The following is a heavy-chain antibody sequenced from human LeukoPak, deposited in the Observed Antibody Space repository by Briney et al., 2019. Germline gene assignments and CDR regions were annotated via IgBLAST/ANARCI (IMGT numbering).Heavy chain of an antibody. CDR1: GFTFSSYS. D-gene: IGHD1-26*01. CDR2: IKSKTDGGTT. Sequence: GGSLRLSCAASGFTFSSYSMNWVRQAPGKGLEWVGRIKSKTDGGTTDYAAPVKGRFTISRDDSKNTLYLQMNSLKTEDTAVYYCTTRVGATTLDYWGQGTLVTVSS. J-gene: IGHJ4*02. V-gene: IGHV3-15*07. CDR3: TTRVGATTLDY.